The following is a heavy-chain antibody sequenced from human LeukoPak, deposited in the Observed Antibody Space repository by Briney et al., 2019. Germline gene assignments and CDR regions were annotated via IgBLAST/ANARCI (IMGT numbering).Heavy chain of an antibody. V-gene: IGHV3-23*01. CDR3: AKHLYSSSWSYFDY. Sequence: GGSLRLSCAASGVTFSSYAMGWVRQFPGKGLEWVSAISGSGGSTYYADSVKGRFTISRDNSKNTLYLQMNSLRAEDTAVYYCAKHLYSSSWSYFDYWGQGTLVTVSS. J-gene: IGHJ4*02. CDR1: GVTFSSYA. CDR2: ISGSGGST. D-gene: IGHD6-13*01.